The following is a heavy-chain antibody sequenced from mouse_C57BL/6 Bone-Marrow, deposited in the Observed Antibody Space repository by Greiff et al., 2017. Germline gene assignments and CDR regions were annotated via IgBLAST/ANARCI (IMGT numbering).Heavy chain of an antibody. CDR3: ARTGIYYGYDWFAY. V-gene: IGHV1-39*01. Sequence: EVKLVESGPELVKPGASVKISCKASGYSFTDYNMNWVKQSNGKSLEWIGVINPNYGTTSYNQKFKGKATLTVDQSSSTAYMQLNSLTSEDSAVYYCARTGIYYGYDWFAYWGQGTLVTVSA. J-gene: IGHJ3*01. CDR1: GYSFTDYN. D-gene: IGHD2-2*01. CDR2: INPNYGTT.